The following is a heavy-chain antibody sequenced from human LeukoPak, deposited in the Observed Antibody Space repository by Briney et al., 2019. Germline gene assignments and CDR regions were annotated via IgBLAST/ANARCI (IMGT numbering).Heavy chain of an antibody. CDR3: ARAGSQWLVPRDNWFDP. J-gene: IGHJ5*02. CDR2: IRYDRNNK. D-gene: IGHD6-19*01. CDR1: GFTFRSFD. V-gene: IGHV3-30*02. Sequence: PGGSLRLSCAASGFTFRSFDMHWVRQAPGKGLEWVAFIRYDRNNKYYADSVKGRFTVSRDNSKNTLYLQMNSLRAEDTAVYYCARAGSQWLVPRDNWFDPWGQGTLVTVSS.